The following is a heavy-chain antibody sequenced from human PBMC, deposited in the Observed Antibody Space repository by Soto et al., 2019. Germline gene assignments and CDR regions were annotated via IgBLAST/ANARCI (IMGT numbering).Heavy chain of an antibody. D-gene: IGHD1-26*01. CDR2: MQPRDGRT. CDR1: GYSFSSLD. CDR3: ARGVTAGVDY. V-gene: IGHV1-8*01. Sequence: QVQLVQSGAEVREPGASVKVSCKASGYSFSSLDINWVRQTTGQGLEWMGWMQPRDGRTGYAQKFQGRVTMTRDTSINTAYMELSSLTSDGTAFYYCARGVTAGVDYWGQGTLVTVSS. J-gene: IGHJ4*02.